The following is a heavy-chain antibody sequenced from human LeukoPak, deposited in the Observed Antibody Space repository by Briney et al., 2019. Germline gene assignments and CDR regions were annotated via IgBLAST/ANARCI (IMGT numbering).Heavy chain of an antibody. D-gene: IGHD1-26*01. V-gene: IGHV3-23*01. CDR3: AKGGRYRVGATYG. CDR1: GLPHRSYS. Sequence: GGSLRLPCASSGLPHRSYSMRWVRQPPARGLEWVSAIRGSGGSTYYADSVKGRFTNSRDNSKNTLCRQMNGLRAEDTAVYYCAKGGRYRVGATYGWGQGTLVTVSS. CDR2: IRGSGGST. J-gene: IGHJ4*02.